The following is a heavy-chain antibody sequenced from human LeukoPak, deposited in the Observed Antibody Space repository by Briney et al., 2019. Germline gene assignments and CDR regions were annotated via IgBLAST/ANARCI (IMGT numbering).Heavy chain of an antibody. CDR2: ISSNGGST. CDR1: GFTFSSYE. Sequence: GGSLRLSCAASGFTFSSYEMNWVRQAPGKGLEYVSAISSNGGSTYYANSVKGRFTISRDNSKNTLYLQMGSLRAEDMAVYYCARDDENYGGNSGFVDYWGQGTLVTVSS. V-gene: IGHV3-64*01. D-gene: IGHD4-23*01. CDR3: ARDDENYGGNSGFVDY. J-gene: IGHJ4*02.